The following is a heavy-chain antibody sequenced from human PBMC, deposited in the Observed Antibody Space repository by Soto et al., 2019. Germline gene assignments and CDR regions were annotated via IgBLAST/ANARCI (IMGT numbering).Heavy chain of an antibody. CDR2: ISWNSGSI. V-gene: IGHV3-9*01. J-gene: IGHJ4*02. CDR3: AKDYSGVNLFDY. D-gene: IGHD3-10*01. CDR1: GFTFDDYS. Sequence: GGSLRLSCAASGFTFDDYSIHWVRQAPGKGLEWVSGISWNSGSIGYADSVKGRFTISRDNAKNSLYLQMNSLRAEDTALYYCAKDYSGVNLFDYWGQGTLVTVS.